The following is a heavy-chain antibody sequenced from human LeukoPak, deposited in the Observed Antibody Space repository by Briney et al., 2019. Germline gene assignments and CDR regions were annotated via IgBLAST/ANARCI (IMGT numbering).Heavy chain of an antibody. CDR2: ISSSSMTI. CDR3: AGGGQQDY. D-gene: IGHD1-1*01. J-gene: IGHJ4*02. CDR1: GFTFSSYG. Sequence: GGSLRLSCAASGFTFSSYGMNWVRQAPGKGLEWISYISSSSMTIYYAGSVKGRFTVSRDNAKMSLYLQMDSLRAEDTAMYYCAGGGQQDYWGQGTLVTVSS. V-gene: IGHV3-48*04.